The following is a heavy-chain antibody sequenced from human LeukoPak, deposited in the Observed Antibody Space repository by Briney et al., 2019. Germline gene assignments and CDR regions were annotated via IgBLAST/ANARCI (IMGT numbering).Heavy chain of an antibody. CDR2: IWYDGSNK. CDR3: AAGYSSGWY. D-gene: IGHD6-19*01. CDR1: GFTFSSYG. J-gene: IGHJ4*02. V-gene: IGHV3-33*01. Sequence: GGPLRLSCAASGFTFSSYGMHWVRQAPGKGLEWVAVIWYDGSNKYYADSVKGRFTISRDNSKNTLYLQMNSLRAEGTAVYYCAAGYSSGWYWGQGTLVTVSS.